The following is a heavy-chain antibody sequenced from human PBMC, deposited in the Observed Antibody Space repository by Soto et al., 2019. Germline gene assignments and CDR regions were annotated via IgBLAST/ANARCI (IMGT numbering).Heavy chain of an antibody. J-gene: IGHJ4*02. Sequence: QLQLQESGPGLVKPSETLSLTCTVSGGSISSSSYYWGWIRQPPGKGLEWIGSIYYSGCTYYNPSLKSRVTISVDTSKNQFTLKLSSVTAADTAVYYCARLKLSGSYCRYFDYWGQGTLVTVSS. V-gene: IGHV4-39*01. CDR2: IYYSGCT. D-gene: IGHD1-26*01. CDR1: GGSISSSSYY. CDR3: ARLKLSGSYCRYFDY.